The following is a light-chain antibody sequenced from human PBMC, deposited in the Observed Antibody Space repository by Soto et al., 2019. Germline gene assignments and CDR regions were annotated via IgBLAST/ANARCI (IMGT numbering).Light chain of an antibody. V-gene: IGKV3-11*01. Sequence: EIVLTQSPATLFLSSGGKATLSCRARQSCSSYLAWYQQKPGQAPRLLIYGASNRATGIPARFSGSGSGTDFTLTISSLEPEDFAVYYCQQRGNWPLTFGGGTKVEIK. CDR1: QSCSSY. CDR3: QQRGNWPLT. J-gene: IGKJ4*01. CDR2: GAS.